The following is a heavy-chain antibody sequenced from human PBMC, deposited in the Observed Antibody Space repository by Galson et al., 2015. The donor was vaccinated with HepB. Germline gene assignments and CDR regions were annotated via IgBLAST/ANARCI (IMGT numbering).Heavy chain of an antibody. V-gene: IGHV1-2*02. Sequence: SVKVSCKASGYTFTGYYMHWVRQAPGQGLEWMGWINPNSGGTNYAQKFQGRVTMTRDTSISTAYMELSRLRSDDTAVYYCARGSLPPYCSSTSCYHHYYYYGMDIWGQGTTVTVSS. CDR3: ARGSLPPYCSSTSCYHHYYYYGMDI. CDR1: GYTFTGYY. D-gene: IGHD2-2*01. J-gene: IGHJ6*02. CDR2: INPNSGGT.